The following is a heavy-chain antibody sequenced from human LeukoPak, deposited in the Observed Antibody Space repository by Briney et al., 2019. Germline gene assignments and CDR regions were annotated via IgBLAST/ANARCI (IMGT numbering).Heavy chain of an antibody. CDR3: LGSGDFG. Sequence: GGSLRLSCAASGFSFISHWMNWVRQAPGRGLAWVATTNPAGSQQYYMDSVKGRFTISRDNAKKSLYLQMNSLRAEDTAVYYCLGSGDFGWGQGTLVTLSS. D-gene: IGHD6-25*01. V-gene: IGHV3-7*01. CDR2: TNPAGSQQ. J-gene: IGHJ4*02. CDR1: GFSFISHW.